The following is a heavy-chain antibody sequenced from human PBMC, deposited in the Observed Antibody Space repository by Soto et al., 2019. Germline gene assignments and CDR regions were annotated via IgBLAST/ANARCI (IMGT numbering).Heavy chain of an antibody. V-gene: IGHV3-11*01. J-gene: IGHJ6*03. Sequence: PGGSLRLSCAASGFTFSDYYMSWIRQAPGKGLEWVSYISSSGSTIYYADSVKGRFTISRDNAKNSLYLQMNSLRAEDTAVYYCASTYSDFWSVYYGYYYSYYMDVLGKGTTLTVSS. CDR2: ISSSGSTI. CDR3: ASTYSDFWSVYYGYYYSYYMDV. CDR1: GFTFSDYY. D-gene: IGHD3-3*01.